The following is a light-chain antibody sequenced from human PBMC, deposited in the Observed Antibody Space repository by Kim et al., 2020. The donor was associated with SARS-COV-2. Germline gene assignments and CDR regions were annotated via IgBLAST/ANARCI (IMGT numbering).Light chain of an antibody. CDR1: QGISSY. Sequence: AIRMTQSPSSFSASTGDRVTITCRASQGISSYLAWYQQKPGKAPKLLIYAASTLQSGVPSRFSGSGSGTDFTLTISCLQSEDFATYYCQRYYSYPTRAFGGGTKVDI. V-gene: IGKV1-8*01. CDR3: QRYYSYPTRA. CDR2: AAS. J-gene: IGKJ4*01.